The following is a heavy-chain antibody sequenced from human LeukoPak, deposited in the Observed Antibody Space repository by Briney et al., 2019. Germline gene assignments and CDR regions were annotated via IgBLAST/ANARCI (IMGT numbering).Heavy chain of an antibody. V-gene: IGHV4-38-2*02. D-gene: IGHD2-2*01. CDR1: GYSISSGYY. Sequence: SETLSLTCTVSGYSISSGYYWGWIRPPPGKGLEWIGSIYHSGSTYYNPSLKSRVTISVDTSKNQFSLKLSSVTAADTAVYYCASYIYCSSTSCPNWFDPWGQGTLVTVSS. J-gene: IGHJ5*02. CDR3: ASYIYCSSTSCPNWFDP. CDR2: IYHSGST.